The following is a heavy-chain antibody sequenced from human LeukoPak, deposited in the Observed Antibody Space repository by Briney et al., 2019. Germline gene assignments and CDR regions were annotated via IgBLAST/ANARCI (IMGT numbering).Heavy chain of an antibody. CDR3: ARGYCTNGVCFNYFDY. V-gene: IGHV3-30-3*01. D-gene: IGHD2-8*01. CDR2: IPYDGSNK. J-gene: IGHJ4*02. CDR1: GFTFSSYA. Sequence: GGSLRPSCAASGFTFSSYAMHWVRQAPGKGLEWVAVIPYDGSNKYYADSVKGRFTISRDNSKNTLYLQMNSLRAEDTAVYYCARGYCTNGVCFNYFDYWGQGTLVTVSS.